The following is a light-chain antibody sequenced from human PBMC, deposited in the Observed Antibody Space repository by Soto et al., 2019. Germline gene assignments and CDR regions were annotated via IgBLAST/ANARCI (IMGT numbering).Light chain of an antibody. CDR1: QSVSSSY. CDR3: QQYGNT. CDR2: GAS. J-gene: IGKJ1*01. V-gene: IGKV3-20*01. Sequence: EIVLTQATGTLSLSPGERATLSCRASQSVSSSYLAWYQQKPGQAPRLLIYGASSRATGIPDRFSGSGSGTDFTLTISRLETEDFAVYYCQQYGNTFGQVTKVEIK.